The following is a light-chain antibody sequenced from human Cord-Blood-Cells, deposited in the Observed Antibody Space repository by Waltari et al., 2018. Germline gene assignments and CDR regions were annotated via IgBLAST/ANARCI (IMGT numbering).Light chain of an antibody. J-gene: IGKJ4*01. CDR1: QSISSY. Sequence: GDRVNITCRASQSISSYLNWYQQKPGKAPKLLIYAASSLQSGVPSRFSGSGSGTDFTLTISSLQPEDFATYYCQQSYSTPVAFGGGTKVEIK. V-gene: IGKV1-39*01. CDR2: AAS. CDR3: QQSYSTPVA.